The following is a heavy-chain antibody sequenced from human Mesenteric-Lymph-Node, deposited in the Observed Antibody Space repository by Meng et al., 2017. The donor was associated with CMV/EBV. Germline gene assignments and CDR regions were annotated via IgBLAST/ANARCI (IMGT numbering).Heavy chain of an antibody. D-gene: IGHD2-21*01. J-gene: IGHJ3*02. V-gene: IGHV1-2*02. CDR2: ITPNNGDT. CDR1: EYNFIGYY. Sequence: ASVKVSCKASEYNFIGYYMHWVRQAPGQGLEWMGWITPNNGDTKYAQKFLDRVTMTRDTSINTAYMELSRLTSDDTAVYYCALGIGWGSHSAAFDIWGQGTRVTVSS. CDR3: ALGIGWGSHSAAFDI.